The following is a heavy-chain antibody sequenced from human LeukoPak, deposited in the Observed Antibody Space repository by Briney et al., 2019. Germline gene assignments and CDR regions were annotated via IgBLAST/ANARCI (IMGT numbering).Heavy chain of an antibody. J-gene: IGHJ4*02. CDR2: INSDGSWT. D-gene: IGHD2/OR15-2a*01. CDR1: GNYW. V-gene: IGHV3-74*01. Sequence: GGSPRLSCAASGNYWMHWVRQVPGKGLVWVSHINSDGSWTSYADSVKGRYTISKDNAKNTVYLQMNSLRAEDTAVYYCVSFYETYWGRGTLVTVSS. CDR3: VSFYETY.